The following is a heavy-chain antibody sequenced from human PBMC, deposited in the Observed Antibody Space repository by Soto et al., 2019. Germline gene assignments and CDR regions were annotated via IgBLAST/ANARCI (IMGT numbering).Heavy chain of an antibody. J-gene: IGHJ4*02. CDR1: GFSLTSSPVG. CDR3: AHRRGGVDWYDGDFDF. V-gene: IGHV2-5*02. Sequence: QITLKESGPTLVKPTETLTLTCSFSGFSLTSSPVGVGWIRQPPGKALECLALIYWADDKRYNPSLRSRLARPKDTSKNRVVLTMPKVDPIDTATYYSAHRRGGVDWYDGDFDFWGQGTLVTVSS. D-gene: IGHD3-9*01. CDR2: IYWADDK.